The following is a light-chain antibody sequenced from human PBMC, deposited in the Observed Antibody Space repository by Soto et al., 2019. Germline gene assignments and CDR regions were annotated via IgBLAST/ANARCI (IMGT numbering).Light chain of an antibody. CDR1: QGIATG. CDR3: QQFNSL. J-gene: IGKJ5*01. V-gene: IGKV1-13*02. CDR2: DAS. Sequence: IQVTQSPSSLSASIGDTFTISCRASQGIATGLAWYQQKPGAPPKLLIYDASTLEGGIPSRFSGRGSGTHFILTINNLQPEDFATYYCQQFNSLFGQGTRLEI.